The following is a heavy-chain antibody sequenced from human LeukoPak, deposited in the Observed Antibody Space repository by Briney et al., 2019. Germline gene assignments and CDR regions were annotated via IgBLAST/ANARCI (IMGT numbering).Heavy chain of an antibody. CDR3: ARDSPDYYDSSGFDY. CDR2: IIPIFGTA. Sequence: ASVTVSCKASGGTFSSYAISWVRQAPGQGLEWMGGIIPIFGTANYAQKFQGRVTITADESTSTAYMELSSLRSDDTAVYYCARDSPDYYDSSGFDYWGQGTLVTVSS. D-gene: IGHD3-22*01. CDR1: GGTFSSYA. V-gene: IGHV1-69*13. J-gene: IGHJ4*02.